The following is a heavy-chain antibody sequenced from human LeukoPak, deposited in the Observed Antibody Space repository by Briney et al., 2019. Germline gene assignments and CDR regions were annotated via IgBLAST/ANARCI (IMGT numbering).Heavy chain of an antibody. D-gene: IGHD4-11*01. Sequence: IHSGGSTYYADSVKGRFTTSRDNSKNTLYLQMNSLRVEDTAVYYCAICKDQTTRLKSFDYWGQGTLVTVSS. V-gene: IGHV3-53*01. CDR2: IHSGGST. J-gene: IGHJ4*02. CDR3: AICKDQTTRLKSFDY.